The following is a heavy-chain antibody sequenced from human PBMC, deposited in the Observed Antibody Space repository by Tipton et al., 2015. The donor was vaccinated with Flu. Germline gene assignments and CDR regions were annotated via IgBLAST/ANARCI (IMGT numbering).Heavy chain of an antibody. CDR3: ARIAGWQWRVRWFDP. CDR1: GGPFSGYY. J-gene: IGHJ5*02. Sequence: TLSLTCAVYGGPFSGYYWSWIRQPPGKGLEWIGEINHSGSTNYNPSLKSRVTISVDTSKNQFSLKLSSVTAADTAVYYCARIAGWQWRVRWFDPWGQGTLVTVSS. D-gene: IGHD6-19*01. CDR2: INHSGST. V-gene: IGHV4-34*01.